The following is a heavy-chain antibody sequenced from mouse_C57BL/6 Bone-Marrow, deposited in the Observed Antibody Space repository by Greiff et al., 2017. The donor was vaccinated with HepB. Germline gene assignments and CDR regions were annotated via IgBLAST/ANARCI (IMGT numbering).Heavy chain of an antibody. V-gene: IGHV1-54*01. J-gene: IGHJ3*01. CDR1: GYAFTNYL. D-gene: IGHD3-3*01. Sequence: VQLQQSGAELVRPGTSVKVSCKASGYAFTNYLIEWVKQRPGQGLEWIGVINPGSGGTNYNEKFKGKATLTADTSSSTAYMQLSSLTSEDSAVYFCARWTARGWFAYWGQGTLVTVSA. CDR3: ARWTARGWFAY. CDR2: INPGSGGT.